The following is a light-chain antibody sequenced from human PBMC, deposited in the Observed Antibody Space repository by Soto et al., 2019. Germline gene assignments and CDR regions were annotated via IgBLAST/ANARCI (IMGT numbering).Light chain of an antibody. CDR3: CSYAGSYTLWV. V-gene: IGLV2-11*01. CDR2: DVS. J-gene: IGLJ3*02. Sequence: QSALTQPRLVSGSPGQSVTISCTGTSSDVGGYNFVSWYQQHPGKAPKLIIYDVSKRPSGVPDRFSGSKSGNTASLTISGLQAEDEADYYCCSYAGSYTLWVFGGGTKVTVL. CDR1: SSDVGGYNF.